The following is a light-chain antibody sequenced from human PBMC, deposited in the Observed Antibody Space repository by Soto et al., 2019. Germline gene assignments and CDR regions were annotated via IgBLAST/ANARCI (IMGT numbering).Light chain of an antibody. J-gene: IGKJ5*01. CDR1: QSISTW. V-gene: IGKV1-12*01. CDR3: QQGNSFPIT. Sequence: DIQMTQYPSSVSASVGDRVTITCRASQSISTWLAWYQQKPGTVPKLLIYAASSLQSGVPSRFSGSGAGTEFTLTISSLQPEDFGTYYCQQGNSFPITFGQGTRLEIK. CDR2: AAS.